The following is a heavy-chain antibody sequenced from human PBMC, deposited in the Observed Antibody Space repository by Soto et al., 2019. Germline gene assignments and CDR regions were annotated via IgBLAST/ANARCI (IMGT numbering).Heavy chain of an antibody. V-gene: IGHV2-5*02. D-gene: IGHD4-17*01. Sequence: QITLKESGPTLVKPTQTLTLTCTFSGFSLSTTRVGVGWIRQPPGKALEWLALIYWDDDKPYSPSLKSRLTITKDTSKNQVVLTVTNMDPVDTATYYCAHSGYGDPHKNFDYWGQGTLVTVAS. CDR2: IYWDDDK. J-gene: IGHJ4*02. CDR3: AHSGYGDPHKNFDY. CDR1: GFSLSTTRVG.